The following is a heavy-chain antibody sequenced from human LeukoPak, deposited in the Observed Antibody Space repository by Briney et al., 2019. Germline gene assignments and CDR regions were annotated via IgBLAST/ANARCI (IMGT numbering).Heavy chain of an antibody. CDR1: GGSISSYY. J-gene: IGHJ4*02. CDR3: ARRVAIAAGYFDY. CDR2: IYYSGST. D-gene: IGHD6-6*01. Sequence: SETLSLTCTVSGGSISSYYWSWIRQPPGKGLEWIGYIYYSGSTNYNPSLKSRVTISVDTSKNQFSLKLSSVTAADTAVYYCARRVAIAAGYFDYWGQGTLVTVSS. V-gene: IGHV4-59*08.